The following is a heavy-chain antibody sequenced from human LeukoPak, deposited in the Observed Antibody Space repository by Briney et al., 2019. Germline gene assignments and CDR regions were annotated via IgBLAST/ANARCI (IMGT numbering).Heavy chain of an antibody. D-gene: IGHD2-2*01. J-gene: IGHJ4*02. V-gene: IGHV3-48*01. CDR3: TRAGYCSDASCYVPDY. Sequence: GGSLRLSCSASGFTFSSYSMNWVRQAPGKGLEWVSYIDSRGTIIYYADSVKGRFTISRDKAKNSLYLQMNSLTVKDTAVYCCTRAGYCSDASCYVPDYWGQGTLVTVSS. CDR2: IDSRGTII. CDR1: GFTFSSYS.